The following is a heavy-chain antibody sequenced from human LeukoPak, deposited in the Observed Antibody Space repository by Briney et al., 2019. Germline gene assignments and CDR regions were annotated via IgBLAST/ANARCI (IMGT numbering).Heavy chain of an antibody. CDR3: ARDREKRHGTGIVGAPFDY. CDR1: GFTFDDYT. D-gene: IGHD1-26*01. J-gene: IGHJ4*02. V-gene: IGHV3-43*01. CDR2: ISWDGGSK. Sequence: GGSLRLSCAASGFTFDDYTMHWVRQAPGKGLEWVSLISWDGGSKYYADSVKGRFTISRDNSKNTLYLHMNSLRAEDTAVYYCARDREKRHGTGIVGAPFDYWGQGTLVTVSS.